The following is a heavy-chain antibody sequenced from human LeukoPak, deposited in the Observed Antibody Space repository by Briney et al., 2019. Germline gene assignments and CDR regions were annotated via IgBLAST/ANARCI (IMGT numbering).Heavy chain of an antibody. J-gene: IGHJ4*02. D-gene: IGHD1-26*01. CDR1: GYTFTGYY. CDR3: ARDKVGAYGPVDY. V-gene: IGHV1-18*04. Sequence: ASVKVSCKASGYTFTGYYMDWVLQAPGQGLEWMGWISAYNGNTNYAQKLQGRVTMTTDTSTSTAYMELRSLRSDDTAVYYCARDKVGAYGPVDYWGQGTLVTVSS. CDR2: ISAYNGNT.